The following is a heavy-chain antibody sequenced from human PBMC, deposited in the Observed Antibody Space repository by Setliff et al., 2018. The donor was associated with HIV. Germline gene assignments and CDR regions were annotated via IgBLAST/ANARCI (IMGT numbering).Heavy chain of an antibody. D-gene: IGHD3-22*01. J-gene: IGHJ4*02. V-gene: IGHV4-38-2*01. CDR2: INHSGST. Sequence: SETLSLTCAVSGYSISSGYYWSWIRQPPGKGLEWIGEINHSGSTNYNPSLKSRVTMSVDTSKNQFSLRLTSVTAADTAVYFCARLRITMIMMLNYFDYWGQGTLVTVSS. CDR1: GYSISSGYY. CDR3: ARLRITMIMMLNYFDY.